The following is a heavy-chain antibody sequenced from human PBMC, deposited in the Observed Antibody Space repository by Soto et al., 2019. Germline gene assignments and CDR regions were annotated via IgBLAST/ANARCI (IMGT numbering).Heavy chain of an antibody. CDR1: GYSFAGYW. CDR3: ARLPGVRGVFDGFNV. V-gene: IGHV5-51*01. D-gene: IGHD3-10*01. Sequence: GESLKISCKGSGYSFAGYWIGWVRQMPGKGLDWMGVIYPGDSDTRYSPSFHGQVTISADKSISTAYLQWSSLKASYTAMYFCARLPGVRGVFDGFNVWGQGTMVTVSS. CDR2: IYPGDSDT. J-gene: IGHJ3*01.